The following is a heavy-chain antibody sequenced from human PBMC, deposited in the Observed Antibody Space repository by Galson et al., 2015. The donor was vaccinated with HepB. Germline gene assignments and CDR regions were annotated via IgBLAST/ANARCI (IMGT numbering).Heavy chain of an antibody. CDR1: GGSFSGYY. CDR2: INHSGST. CDR3: ARGGFWSGYPNFDY. Sequence: QVQLQESGPGLVKPSETLSLTCAVYGGSFSGYYWSWIRQPPGKGLEWIGEINHSGSTNYNPSLKSRVTISEDTSKNQFSLKLSSVTAADTAVYYCARGGFWSGYPNFDYWGQGTLVTVSS. V-gene: IGHV4-34*01. D-gene: IGHD3-3*01. J-gene: IGHJ4*02.